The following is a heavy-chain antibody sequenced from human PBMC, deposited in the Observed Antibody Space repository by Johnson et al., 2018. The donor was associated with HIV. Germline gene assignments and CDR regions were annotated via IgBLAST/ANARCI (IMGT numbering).Heavy chain of an antibody. CDR2: IDSGGGT. Sequence: VQLVESGGGLVQPGGSLRLSCAASGLSVSSNYMTWVRQGPGKGLEWVSVIDSGGGTKYADSVTGRFIISRDNSKNTLYLQMNSLRVEDTAVYYCVRSNGRLAAFDIWGQGTMVTVSS. CDR1: GLSVSSNY. CDR3: VRSNGRLAAFDI. V-gene: IGHV3-66*01. D-gene: IGHD3-9*01. J-gene: IGHJ3*02.